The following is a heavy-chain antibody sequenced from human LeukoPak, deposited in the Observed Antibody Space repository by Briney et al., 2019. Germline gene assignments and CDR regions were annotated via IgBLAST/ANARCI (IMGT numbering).Heavy chain of an antibody. J-gene: IGHJ5*02. D-gene: IGHD6-13*01. CDR1: GGTFSSYA. CDR3: ARVINPYSSSWTGFDP. CDR2: IIPIFGTA. V-gene: IGHV1-69*01. Sequence: SVKVSCKASGGTFSSYAISWVRQAPGQGLEWMGGIIPIFGTANYAQKFQGRVTITADESTSTAYMELSSLRSEDTAVYYCARVINPYSSSWTGFDPWGQGTLVTVSS.